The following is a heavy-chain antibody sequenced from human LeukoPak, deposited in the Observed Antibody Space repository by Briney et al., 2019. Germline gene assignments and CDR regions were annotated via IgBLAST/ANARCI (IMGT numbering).Heavy chain of an antibody. CDR1: GGSINNYY. V-gene: IGHV4-59*01. J-gene: IGHJ4*02. CDR2: IYYSGST. Sequence: SETLSLTCTVSGGSINNYYWSWIRQPPGKGLEWIGYIYYSGSTNYNPSLKSRVTISVDTSKNQFSLKLSSVTAADTAVPNDRVAPFDYWGQGTLVTVSS. D-gene: IGHD5-12*01. CDR3: RVAPFDY.